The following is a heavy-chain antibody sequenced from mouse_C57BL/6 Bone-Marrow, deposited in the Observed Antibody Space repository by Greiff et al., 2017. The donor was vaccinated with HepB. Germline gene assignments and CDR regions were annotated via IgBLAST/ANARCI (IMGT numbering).Heavy chain of an antibody. D-gene: IGHD1-1*01. V-gene: IGHV1-15*01. CDR1: GYTFTDYE. Sequence: QVQLQQSGAELVRPGASVTLSCKASGYTFTDYEMHWVKQTPVHGLEWIGAIDPETGGTAYNQKFKGKAILTADKSSSTAYMELRSLTSEDSAVYYCTRWIITTVVATDYWGQGTTLTVCS. CDR2: IDPETGGT. J-gene: IGHJ2*01. CDR3: TRWIITTVVATDY.